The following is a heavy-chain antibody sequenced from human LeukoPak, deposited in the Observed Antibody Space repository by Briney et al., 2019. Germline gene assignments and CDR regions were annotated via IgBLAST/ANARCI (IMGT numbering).Heavy chain of an antibody. D-gene: IGHD6-19*01. CDR3: ARSYSSGSVFDY. CDR1: GFTFSSYS. V-gene: IGHV3-21*01. CDR2: ISSSSSYI. Sequence: GGSLRLSCAASGFTFSSYSMNWVRQAPGKGLEWVSSISSSSSYIYYADSVKGRFTISRVNAKNSLYLQMNSLRAEDTAVYYCARSYSSGSVFDYWGQGTLVTVSS. J-gene: IGHJ4*02.